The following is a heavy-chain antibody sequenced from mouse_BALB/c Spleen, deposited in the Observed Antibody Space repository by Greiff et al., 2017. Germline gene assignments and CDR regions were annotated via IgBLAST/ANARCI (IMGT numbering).Heavy chain of an antibody. V-gene: IGHV5-15*02. CDR1: GFTFSDYG. CDR2: ISNLAYSI. D-gene: IGHD2-4*01. J-gene: IGHJ1*01. Sequence: EVQLVESGGGLVQPGGSRKLSCAASGFTFSDYGMAWVRQAPGKGPEWVAFISNLAYSIYYADTVTGRFTISRENAKNTLYLEMSSLRSEDTAMYYCARRGYYEYDGYWYFDVWGAGTTVTVSS. CDR3: ARRGYYEYDGYWYFDV.